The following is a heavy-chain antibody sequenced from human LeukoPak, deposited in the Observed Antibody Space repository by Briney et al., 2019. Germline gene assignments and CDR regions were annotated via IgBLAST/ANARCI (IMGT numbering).Heavy chain of an antibody. Sequence: GGSLRLSCAASGFTFSSYAMGWVRQAPGKGLEWVSAISGSGGSTYYADSVKGRFSISRDNSKNTLYLQMNSLRAEDTAVYYCAKELFDDFWSGYPRYWGQGTLVTVSS. CDR1: GFTFSSYA. D-gene: IGHD3-3*01. CDR2: ISGSGGST. J-gene: IGHJ4*02. V-gene: IGHV3-23*01. CDR3: AKELFDDFWSGYPRY.